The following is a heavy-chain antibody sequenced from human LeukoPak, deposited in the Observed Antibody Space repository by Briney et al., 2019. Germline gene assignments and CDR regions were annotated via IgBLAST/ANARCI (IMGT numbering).Heavy chain of an antibody. CDR2: ISGSGGST. CDR1: GFTFSSYA. D-gene: IGHD6-13*01. Sequence: PGGSLRLSCAASGFTFSSYAMSWVRQAPGKGLEWVSAISGSGGSTYYADSVKGRFTISRDNSKNTLYLQMNSLRAEDTAVYYCARDGALPPGIAAAGKNWFDPWGQGTLVTVSS. J-gene: IGHJ5*02. CDR3: ARDGALPPGIAAAGKNWFDP. V-gene: IGHV3-23*01.